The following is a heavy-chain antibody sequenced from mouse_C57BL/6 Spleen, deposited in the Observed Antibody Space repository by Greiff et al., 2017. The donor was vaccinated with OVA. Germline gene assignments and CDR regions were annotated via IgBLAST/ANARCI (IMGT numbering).Heavy chain of an antibody. Sequence: VKLVESGAELARPGASVKLSCKASGYTFTSYGISWVKQRTGQGLEWIGEIYPRSGNTYYNEKFKGKATLTADKSSSTAYMELRSLTSEDSAVYFCARDDYDGGAAYWGQGTLVTVSA. J-gene: IGHJ3*01. CDR3: ARDDYDGGAAY. CDR1: GYTFTSYG. CDR2: IYPRSGNT. D-gene: IGHD2-4*01. V-gene: IGHV1-81*01.